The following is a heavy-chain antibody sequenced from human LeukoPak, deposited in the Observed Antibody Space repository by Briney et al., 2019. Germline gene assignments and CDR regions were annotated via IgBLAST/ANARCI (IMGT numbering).Heavy chain of an antibody. J-gene: IGHJ4*02. CDR3: TTAIVATIETGL. D-gene: IGHD5-12*01. CDR2: IKSKTDGGTT. V-gene: IGHV3-15*01. Sequence: PGGSLRLSCAASGFTFSNAWMSWVRQAPGKGLEWVGRIKSKTDGGTTDYAAPVKGRFTISRDDSRNTLYLQMNSLKTEDTAVYYCTTAIVATIETGLWGQGTLVTVSS. CDR1: GFTFSNAW.